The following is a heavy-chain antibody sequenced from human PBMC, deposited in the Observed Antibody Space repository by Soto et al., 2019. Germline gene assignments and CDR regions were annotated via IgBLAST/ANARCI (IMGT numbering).Heavy chain of an antibody. D-gene: IGHD2-15*01. V-gene: IGHV3-23*02. Sequence: EVHLLESGGDLVQPGGSLRLSCAASAFIFRDYAMSWVRQAPGKGLEWLGYIYGSGGSGSTLYNPSLKSRITLSVDTSKTQFSLNLSSVTVADTAVYFCARKQAGYFSGIDYWGQGTLVTVSS. CDR2: GSGGSGST. CDR3: ARKQAGYFSGIDY. CDR1: AFIFRDYA. J-gene: IGHJ4*02.